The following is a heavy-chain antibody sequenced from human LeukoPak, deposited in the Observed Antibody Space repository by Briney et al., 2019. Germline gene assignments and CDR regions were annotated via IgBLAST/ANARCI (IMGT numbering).Heavy chain of an antibody. D-gene: IGHD5-24*01. CDR2: ISSSGST. CDR1: GFTFSSYA. CDR3: ARDLSDGSFDY. J-gene: IGHJ4*02. V-gene: IGHV3-23*01. Sequence: GGSLRLSCAASGFTFSSYAMNWVRQAPGQGLEWVSTISSSGSTFYADSVKGRFTISRDNSKNTLYLQMNSLRVEDTAVYCCARDLSDGSFDYWGQGTLVTVSS.